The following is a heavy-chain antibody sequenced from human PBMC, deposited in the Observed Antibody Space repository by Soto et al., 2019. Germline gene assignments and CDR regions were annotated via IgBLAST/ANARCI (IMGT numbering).Heavy chain of an antibody. V-gene: IGHV4-34*04. CDR2: SNHSGNT. CDR1: GGSFSGYY. J-gene: IGHJ6*02. Sequence: QVQLQQWGPRLLKPSETLSLTCVVNGGSFSGYYWNWIRQPPGKGLEWIGESNHSGNTKHNPSLKSRATISVDTSKNQFSLKLTSVTAADTAVYYCARGQRAVVGMDVRGQGTTVTVSS. D-gene: IGHD2-2*01. CDR3: ARGQRAVVGMDV.